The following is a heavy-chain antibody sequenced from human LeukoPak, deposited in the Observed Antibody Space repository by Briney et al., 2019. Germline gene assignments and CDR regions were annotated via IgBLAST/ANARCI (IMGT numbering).Heavy chain of an antibody. Sequence: GGSLRLSCAVAGFTFSDYYMDCVRQAPGKGLEWVGRIRNKANSYTTEYAASVEGRFTISRDDSRNSLYLQMNSLTAEDTAVYYCARWVLWSGYCYLDYWGQGTLVTVSS. CDR2: IRNKANSYTT. CDR1: GFTFSDYY. J-gene: IGHJ4*02. D-gene: IGHD3-3*01. CDR3: ARWVLWSGYCYLDY. V-gene: IGHV3-72*01.